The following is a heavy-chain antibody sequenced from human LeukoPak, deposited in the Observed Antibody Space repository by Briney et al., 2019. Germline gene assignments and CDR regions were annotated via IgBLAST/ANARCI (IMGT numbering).Heavy chain of an antibody. D-gene: IGHD3-10*01. CDR1: GFTFSSYA. CDR2: ISGSGGST. V-gene: IGHV3-23*01. J-gene: IGHJ4*02. Sequence: GGSLRLSCAASGFTFSSYAMSWVRQTPGKGLEWVSAISGSGGSTYYADSVKGRFTISRDNSKNTLYLQMNSLRAEDTAVYYCARDREVRGVLDYWGQGTLVTVSS. CDR3: ARDREVRGVLDY.